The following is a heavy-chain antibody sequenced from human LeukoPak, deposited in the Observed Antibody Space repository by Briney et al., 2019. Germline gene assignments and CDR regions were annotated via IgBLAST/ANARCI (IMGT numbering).Heavy chain of an antibody. Sequence: PGGSLRLSCAASGFTFSSYEMNWVRQARGKGLEWVSYIRSSGSTIYYADSVKGRFTISRENAKNSLYLQMNSLRAEDTAVYYCARDRKIIDGYNYRIDYYYMDVWGKGTTVTVSS. CDR1: GFTFSSYE. CDR3: ARDRKIIDGYNYRIDYYYMDV. D-gene: IGHD5-24*01. CDR2: IRSSGSTI. J-gene: IGHJ6*03. V-gene: IGHV3-48*03.